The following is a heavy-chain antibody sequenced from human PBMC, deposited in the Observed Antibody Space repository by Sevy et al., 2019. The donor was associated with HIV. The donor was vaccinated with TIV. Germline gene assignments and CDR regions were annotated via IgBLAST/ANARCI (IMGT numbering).Heavy chain of an antibody. Sequence: GGSLRLSCAASGFIFSSYWMSWVRQAPGKGLEWVANINQDGSEKHYADSVKGRLSISRDNAKNSLYVQMKSLRADDTAVYYCARGGCSSTRCYQVGDWFDSWGQGALVTVSS. CDR1: GFIFSSYW. D-gene: IGHD2-2*01. CDR3: ARGGCSSTRCYQVGDWFDS. CDR2: INQDGSEK. J-gene: IGHJ5*01. V-gene: IGHV3-7*01.